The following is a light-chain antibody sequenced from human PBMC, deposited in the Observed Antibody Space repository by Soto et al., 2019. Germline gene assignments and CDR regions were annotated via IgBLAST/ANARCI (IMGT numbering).Light chain of an antibody. CDR3: QQYNSYSRT. V-gene: IGKV1-5*03. Sequence: DIQMTQSPSTLSASVGERVTITCRASQSISSWFAWYQQKPGKAPKLLIYKASTLESGVPSNFSGSGSGTEFTLTISSLQPDDFATYYCQQYNSYSRTFGQGTKGGYQ. J-gene: IGKJ1*01. CDR2: KAS. CDR1: QSISSW.